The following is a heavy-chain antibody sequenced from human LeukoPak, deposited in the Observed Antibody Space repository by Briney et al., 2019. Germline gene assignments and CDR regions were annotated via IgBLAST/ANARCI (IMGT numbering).Heavy chain of an antibody. J-gene: IGHJ4*02. V-gene: IGHV3-21*01. CDR3: ARDNRKYSSGWN. CDR2: ISSSSYI. CDR1: GFTLSSYS. D-gene: IGHD6-19*01. Sequence: GGSLRLSCAASGFTLSSYSMNWVRQAPGKGLEWVSSISSSSYIYYADSVKGRFTISRDNAKNSLYLQMNSLRAEDTAVYYCARDNRKYSSGWNWGQGTLVTVSS.